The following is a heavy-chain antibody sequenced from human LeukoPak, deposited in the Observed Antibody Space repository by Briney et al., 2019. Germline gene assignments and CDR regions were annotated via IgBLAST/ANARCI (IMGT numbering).Heavy chain of an antibody. Sequence: GGSLRLSCAASGFTFSDHYMDWVRQAPGKGLEWVGRTKNKANSYTTEYAASVRGRFTSSRDNSKSTLYLQMNSLRAEDTAVYYCGRVAPGGRHIDYWGQGTLVTVS. D-gene: IGHD6-13*01. V-gene: IGHV3-72*01. J-gene: IGHJ4*02. CDR1: GFTFSDHY. CDR2: TKNKANSYTT. CDR3: GRVAPGGRHIDY.